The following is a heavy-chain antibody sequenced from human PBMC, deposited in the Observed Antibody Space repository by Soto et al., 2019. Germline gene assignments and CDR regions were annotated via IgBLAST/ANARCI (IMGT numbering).Heavy chain of an antibody. V-gene: IGHV4-31*03. Sequence: ASETLSLTCTVSGDSIRDGGYYWAWIRQRPGKGLEWMGYIYFTGKTNYNPSLENRLTMSVDMSRRQLYLRLTSVTAADTAVYFCAKDPSPQPIPAVTPGWFDTWGQGSSVTVSS. J-gene: IGHJ5*02. CDR2: IYFTGKT. CDR1: GDSIRDGGYY. D-gene: IGHD4-4*01. CDR3: AKDPSPQPIPAVTPGWFDT.